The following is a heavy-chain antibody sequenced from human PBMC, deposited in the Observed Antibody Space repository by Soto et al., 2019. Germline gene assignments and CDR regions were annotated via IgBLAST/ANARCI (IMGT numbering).Heavy chain of an antibody. J-gene: IGHJ3*01. CDR2: IYYSGST. CDR3: ARPYSSGWYGAFDV. Sequence: SETLSLTCSVFGGSMSTYYWSWIRQPPGKGLEWIGYIYYSGSTSINPSLKSRVTISVDTSKNEFSLRLKSVTAADTAVYYCARPYSSGWYGAFDVWGQGTVVTVSS. D-gene: IGHD6-19*01. V-gene: IGHV4-59*01. CDR1: GGSMSTYY.